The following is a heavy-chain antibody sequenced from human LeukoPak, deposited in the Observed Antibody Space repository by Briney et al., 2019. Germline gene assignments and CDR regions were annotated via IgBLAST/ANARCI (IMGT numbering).Heavy chain of an antibody. Sequence: GGSLRLSCAASGFTFDDYAMHWVRQAPGKGLEWVSGISWDSGSIGYVDSVKGRFTISRDNAKNSLYLQMNSLRAEDTALYYCAREYTAMVTAYFDYWGQGTLVTVSS. V-gene: IGHV3-9*01. CDR1: GFTFDDYA. D-gene: IGHD5-18*01. CDR3: AREYTAMVTAYFDY. CDR2: ISWDSGSI. J-gene: IGHJ4*02.